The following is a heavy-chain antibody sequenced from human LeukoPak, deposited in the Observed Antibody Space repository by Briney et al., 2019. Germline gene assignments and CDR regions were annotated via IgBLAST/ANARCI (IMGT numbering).Heavy chain of an antibody. J-gene: IGHJ6*02. V-gene: IGHV4-59*01. CDR2: IYYSGST. D-gene: IGHD6-19*01. Sequence: PSETLSLTCTVSGVSISSYYWSWIRQPPGKGLEWIGYIYYSGSTNYNPSLKSRVTISVDTSKNQFSLKLSSVTAADTAVYYCARGYSSGWNPYYYGMDVWGQGTTVTVSS. CDR1: GVSISSYY. CDR3: ARGYSSGWNPYYYGMDV.